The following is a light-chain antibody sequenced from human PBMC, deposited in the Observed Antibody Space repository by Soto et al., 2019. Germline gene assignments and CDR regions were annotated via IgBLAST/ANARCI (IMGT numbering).Light chain of an antibody. CDR1: QNIFTY. Sequence: EVELTQSPATLSLTPGDRATLSCRASQNIFTYLAWYQQKPGQAPRLLIYDASNRATGVPARFSGSGSGTDFTLTISSLEPEDFAVYYCQQRYNWPPIIFGQGTRLEIK. CDR2: DAS. V-gene: IGKV3-11*01. J-gene: IGKJ5*01. CDR3: QQRYNWPPII.